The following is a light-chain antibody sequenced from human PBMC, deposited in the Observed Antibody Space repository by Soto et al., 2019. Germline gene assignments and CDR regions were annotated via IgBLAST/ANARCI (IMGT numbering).Light chain of an antibody. V-gene: IGLV2-8*01. CDR3: CSYAGTNSLKV. CDR2: AVT. CDR1: SSDVGGYDY. J-gene: IGLJ3*02. Sequence: QSALTQPPSASGSPGQSVTISCTGSSSDVGGYDYVSWYRQHPGKAPKLIIYAVTKRPSGVPDRFSGSKSGNTASLTVSALQAEDEADYYCCSYAGTNSLKVFGGGTKLTVL.